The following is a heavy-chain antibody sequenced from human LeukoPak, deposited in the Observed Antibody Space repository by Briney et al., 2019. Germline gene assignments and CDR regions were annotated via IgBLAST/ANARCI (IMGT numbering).Heavy chain of an antibody. Sequence: SQTLSLTCTVSGGSISSGSYYWSWIRQPAGKGLEWIGRIYTSGSTNYNPSLKSRVTISVDTSKNQFSLKLSSVTAADTAVYYCAREGDYDFWSGHNWFDPWGQGTLVTVSS. CDR1: GGSISSGSYY. V-gene: IGHV4-61*02. CDR2: IYTSGST. D-gene: IGHD3-3*01. J-gene: IGHJ5*02. CDR3: AREGDYDFWSGHNWFDP.